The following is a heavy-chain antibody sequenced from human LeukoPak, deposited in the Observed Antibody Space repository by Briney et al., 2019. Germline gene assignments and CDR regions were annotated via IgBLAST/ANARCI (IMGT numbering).Heavy chain of an antibody. Sequence: GGSLRLSCAASGFTFSSYGMHWVRQAPGKRLEWVAVIWYDGSNKYYADSVKGRFTISRDNSKNTLYLEMNSLRAEDTAVYYCAKDRGSSGWYDYWGQGTLVTVSS. V-gene: IGHV3-33*06. J-gene: IGHJ4*02. CDR1: GFTFSSYG. CDR2: IWYDGSNK. CDR3: AKDRGSSGWYDY. D-gene: IGHD6-19*01.